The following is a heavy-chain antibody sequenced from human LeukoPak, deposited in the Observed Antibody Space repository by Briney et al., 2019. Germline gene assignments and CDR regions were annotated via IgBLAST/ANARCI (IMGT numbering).Heavy chain of an antibody. Sequence: SETLSLTCTVSGGSISSYYWSWIRQPAGKGLEWIGRIYTSGNTNHNPSLKSRVTMSVDTSKNQFSLKLSSVTAADTAVYYCTREGYDFWSGDYYYMDVWGKGTTVTVSS. CDR2: IYTSGNT. CDR3: TREGYDFWSGDYYYMDV. D-gene: IGHD3-3*01. V-gene: IGHV4-4*07. J-gene: IGHJ6*03. CDR1: GGSISSYY.